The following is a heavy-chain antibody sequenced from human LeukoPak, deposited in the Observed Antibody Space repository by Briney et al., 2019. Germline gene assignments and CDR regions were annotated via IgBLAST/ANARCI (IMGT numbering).Heavy chain of an antibody. CDR2: ISYDGSNK. Sequence: PGRSLRLSCAASGFTFSSYAMHWVRQAPGKGLEWVAVISYDGSNKYYADSVKGRFTISRDNSKNTLYLQMNSLRAEDTAVYYCARVYVGIAVYYFDYWGQGTLVTVSS. CDR3: ARVYVGIAVYYFDY. V-gene: IGHV3-30-3*01. CDR1: GFTFSSYA. J-gene: IGHJ4*02. D-gene: IGHD6-19*01.